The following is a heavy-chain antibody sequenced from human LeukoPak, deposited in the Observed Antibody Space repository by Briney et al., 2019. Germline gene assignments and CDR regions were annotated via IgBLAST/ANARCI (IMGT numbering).Heavy chain of an antibody. J-gene: IGHJ4*02. CDR1: GYTFTSYG. CDR3: ARPTTVTTSLDY. CDR2: ISAYNGNT. D-gene: IGHD4-17*01. Sequence: GASVKVSCKASGYTFTSYGISWVRQAPGQGLEWMGWISAYNGNTNYAQKFQGRVTITADESTSTAYMELSSLRSEDTAVYYCARPTTVTTSLDYWGQGTLVTVSS. V-gene: IGHV1-18*01.